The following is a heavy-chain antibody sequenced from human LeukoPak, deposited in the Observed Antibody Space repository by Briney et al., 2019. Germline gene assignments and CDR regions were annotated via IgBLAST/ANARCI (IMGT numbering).Heavy chain of an antibody. V-gene: IGHV3-23*01. D-gene: IGHD1-7*01. CDR1: GFTFSSYA. CDR3: AKAVEPVTGTTGAVFDY. CDR2: ISHSGGST. Sequence: GGSLRLSCAASGFTFSSYAMSWVRQAPGKGLEWVSAISHSGGSTYYADSVKGRFTISRDNSKNTLYLQMNSLRAEDTAVYYCAKAVEPVTGTTGAVFDYWGQGTLVTAPS. J-gene: IGHJ4*02.